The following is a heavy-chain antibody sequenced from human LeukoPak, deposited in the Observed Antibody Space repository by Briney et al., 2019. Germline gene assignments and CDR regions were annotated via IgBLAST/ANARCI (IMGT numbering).Heavy chain of an antibody. CDR1: GGSFSGYY. J-gene: IGHJ4*02. Sequence: SETLSLTCAVYGGSFSGYYWSWIRQPPGKGLEWIGEINHSGSTNYNPSLKSRVTISVDTSKNQFSLKVRYVTAADTAVYYCVRGLNDSWTGENYWGQGTLVTVSS. D-gene: IGHD3-3*01. V-gene: IGHV4-34*01. CDR2: INHSGST. CDR3: VRGLNDSWTGENY.